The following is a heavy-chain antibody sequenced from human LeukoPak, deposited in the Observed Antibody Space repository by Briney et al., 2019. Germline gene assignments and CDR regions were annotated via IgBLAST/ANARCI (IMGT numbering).Heavy chain of an antibody. V-gene: IGHV1-69*05. Sequence: GASVKVSCKASGGTFSSYAISWVRQAPGQGLEWMGRIIPIFGTANYAQKFQGRVTITTDESTSTAYMELSSLRSEDAAVYYCAISSITIFGVVIQGTDWYFDLWGRGTLVTVSS. J-gene: IGHJ2*01. CDR3: AISSITIFGVVIQGTDWYFDL. CDR1: GGTFSSYA. CDR2: IIPIFGTA. D-gene: IGHD3-3*01.